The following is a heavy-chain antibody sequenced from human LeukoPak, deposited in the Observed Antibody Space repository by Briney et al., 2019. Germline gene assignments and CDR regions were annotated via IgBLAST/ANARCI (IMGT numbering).Heavy chain of an antibody. CDR2: INHSGST. D-gene: IGHD4-17*01. Sequence: PSETLSLTCAVYGGSFSGYYWSWIRQPPGKGLEWIGEINHSGSTNYNPSLKSRVTISVGTSKNQFSLKLSSVTAADTAVYYCARGQSVTILFDYWGQGTLVTVSS. CDR3: ARGQSVTILFDY. V-gene: IGHV4-34*01. CDR1: GGSFSGYY. J-gene: IGHJ4*02.